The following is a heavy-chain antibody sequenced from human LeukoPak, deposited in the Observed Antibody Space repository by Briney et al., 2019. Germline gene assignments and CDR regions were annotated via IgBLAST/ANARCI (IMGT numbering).Heavy chain of an antibody. CDR2: INHSGST. J-gene: IGHJ5*02. CDR1: GGSFSGYY. CDR3: ARATLFDP. V-gene: IGHV4-34*01. Sequence: SETLSLTCAVYGGSFSGYYWSWIRQPPGKGLEWIGEINHSGSTNYNPSLKSRVTISVDTSKNQFSLKLSPVTAADTAVYYCARATLFDPWGQGTLVTVSS. D-gene: IGHD2/OR15-2a*01.